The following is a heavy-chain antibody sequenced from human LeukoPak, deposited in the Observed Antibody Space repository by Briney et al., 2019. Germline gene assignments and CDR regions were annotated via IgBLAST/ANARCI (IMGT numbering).Heavy chain of an antibody. Sequence: PGGSLRLSCAASGFTFSTYWMSWVRQAPGKGLEWVGNIYKDGSDKYYRASVKGRFTISRDNAKNSLYLQMNSLRAEDTAVYYCARDAPGYGGYGNWGQGILVTVSS. CDR1: GFTFSTYW. CDR2: IYKDGSDK. V-gene: IGHV3-7*01. CDR3: ARDAPGYGGYGN. D-gene: IGHD5-12*01. J-gene: IGHJ4*02.